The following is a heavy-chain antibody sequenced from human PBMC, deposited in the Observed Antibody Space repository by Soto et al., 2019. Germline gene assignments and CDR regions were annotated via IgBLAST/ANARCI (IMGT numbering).Heavy chain of an antibody. CDR3: ARAGSAGSIVLMVYDPYYYYGMDV. J-gene: IGHJ6*02. V-gene: IGHV1-8*01. Sequence: ASVKVSCKASGYTFTSYDINWVRQATGQGLEWMGWMNPNSGNTGYAQKFQGRVTMTRNTSISTAYMELSSLRSEDTAVYYCARAGSAGSIVLMVYDPYYYYGMDVWGQGTTVTVSS. CDR1: GYTFTSYD. D-gene: IGHD2-8*01. CDR2: MNPNSGNT.